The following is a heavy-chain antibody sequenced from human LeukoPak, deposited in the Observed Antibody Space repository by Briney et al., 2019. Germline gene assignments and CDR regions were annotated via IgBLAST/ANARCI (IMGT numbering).Heavy chain of an antibody. V-gene: IGHV2-5*01. CDR2: IYWNDDK. J-gene: IGHJ4*02. CDR1: GFSLSTSGVG. CDR3: ARRNYREDYFDY. Sequence: ESGPTLVNPTQTLTLTCTFSGFSLSTSGVGVGWIRQPPGKALEWLALIYWNDDKRYGPSLKSRLTITKDTSKNQVVLTMTNMDPVDTATYYCARRNYREDYFDYWGQGTLVTVSS. D-gene: IGHD1-7*01.